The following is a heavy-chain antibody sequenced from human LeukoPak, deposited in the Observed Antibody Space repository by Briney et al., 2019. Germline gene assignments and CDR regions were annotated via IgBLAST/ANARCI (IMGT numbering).Heavy chain of an antibody. CDR3: ARGPDYYDSSGYDYYYMDV. J-gene: IGHJ6*03. V-gene: IGHV1-69*13. CDR1: GGTFSSYA. D-gene: IGHD3-22*01. Sequence: SVKVSCKASGGTFSSYAISWVRQAPGQGLEWMGGIIPIFGTANYAQKFQGRVTITADESTSTAYMELSSLRSEDTAVYYCARGPDYYDSSGYDYYYMDVWGKGTTVTVSS. CDR2: IIPIFGTA.